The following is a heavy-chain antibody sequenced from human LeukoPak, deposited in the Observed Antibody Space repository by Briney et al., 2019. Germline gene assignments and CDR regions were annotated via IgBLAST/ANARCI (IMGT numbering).Heavy chain of an antibody. CDR2: MFHSGIT. CDR3: ARCTVVTDFDY. Sequence: PSETLSLTCAVSGYSISSGYYWAWIRQPPRKGLEWIGHMFHSGITYYNSSLKSRVTISVDTSKNQLPLNLTSVTAADTGVYYCARCTVVTDFDYWGQGIPVTVSS. D-gene: IGHD4-17*01. CDR1: GYSISSGYY. V-gene: IGHV4-38-2*01. J-gene: IGHJ4*02.